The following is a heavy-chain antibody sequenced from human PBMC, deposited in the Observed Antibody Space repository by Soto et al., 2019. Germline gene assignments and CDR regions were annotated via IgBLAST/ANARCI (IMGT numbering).Heavy chain of an antibody. CDR2: INSDGRTT. V-gene: IGHV3-74*03. CDR1: GFTFSSSW. D-gene: IGHD6-13*01. Sequence: EVQLVESGGDLVQPGGSLRLSCAASGFTFSSSWMHWVRQSPGEGLVWVSLINSDGRTTMYADSVRGRFTISRDNAKSTLYLQMDSLRAEDTAVYYCVRGYSAAWQNWFGPWGQGTLVTVSS. CDR3: VRGYSAAWQNWFGP. J-gene: IGHJ5*02.